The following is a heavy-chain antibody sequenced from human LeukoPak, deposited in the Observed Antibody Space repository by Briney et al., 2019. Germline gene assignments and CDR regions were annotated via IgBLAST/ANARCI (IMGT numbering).Heavy chain of an antibody. CDR3: ARHPGGLKDPFDI. V-gene: IGHV3-48*02. J-gene: IGHJ3*02. Sequence: HPGGSLRLSCAASGFTFSSYAMNWVRQAPGKGLEWVSYISSSSSTIYYADSVKGRFTISRDNAKNSLYLQMNSLRDEDTAVFYCARHPGGLKDPFDIWGQGTMVTVSS. CDR2: ISSSSSTI. CDR1: GFTFSSYA. D-gene: IGHD6-19*01.